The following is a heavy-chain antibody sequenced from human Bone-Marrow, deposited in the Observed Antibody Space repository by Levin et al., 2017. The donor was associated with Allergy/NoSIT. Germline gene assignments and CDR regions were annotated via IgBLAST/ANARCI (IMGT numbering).Heavy chain of an antibody. CDR2: ISYDGSNK. J-gene: IGHJ4*02. CDR3: AKEDYGDYVLDS. Sequence: PGGSLRLSCAASGFNFSTFGMHWVRQAPGKGLEWVAVISYDGSNKYYVDSVKGRFTISRDNSKNTLFLQMNSLRAEDTAVYYCAKEDYGDYVLDSWGQGTLLTV. CDR1: GFNFSTFG. D-gene: IGHD4-17*01. V-gene: IGHV3-30*18.